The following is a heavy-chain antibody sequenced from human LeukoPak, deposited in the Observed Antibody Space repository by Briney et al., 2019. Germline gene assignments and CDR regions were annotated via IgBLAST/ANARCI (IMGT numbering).Heavy chain of an antibody. Sequence: GGSLRLSCAASGFTFSNAWMSWVRQAPGKGLEWVVRIKSKTDGGTTDYAAPVKGRFTISRDDSKNTLYLQMNSLKTEDTAVYYCTTDLRRYCSSTSCYFRTFDYWGQGTLVTVSS. CDR2: IKSKTDGGTT. V-gene: IGHV3-15*01. CDR1: GFTFSNAW. D-gene: IGHD2-2*01. CDR3: TTDLRRYCSSTSCYFRTFDY. J-gene: IGHJ4*02.